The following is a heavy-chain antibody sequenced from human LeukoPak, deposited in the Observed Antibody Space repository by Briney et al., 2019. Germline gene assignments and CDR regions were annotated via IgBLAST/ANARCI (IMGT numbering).Heavy chain of an antibody. D-gene: IGHD6-13*01. CDR2: IKQDGREK. CDR3: ARGIAAAGRNWFDP. J-gene: IGHJ5*02. V-gene: IGHV3-7*03. CDR1: GFTFSSYW. Sequence: AGGSLRLSCAASGFTFSSYWMSWVRQAPGKGLEWVANIKQDGREKYYVDSVKGRFTISRDSAKNSLYLQMNSLRAEDTAVYYCARGIAAAGRNWFDPWGQGTLVTVSS.